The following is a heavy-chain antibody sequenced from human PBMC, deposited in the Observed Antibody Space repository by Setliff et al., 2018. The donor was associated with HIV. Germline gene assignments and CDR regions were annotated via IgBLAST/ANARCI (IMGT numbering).Heavy chain of an antibody. J-gene: IGHJ3*02. V-gene: IGHV4-38-2*02. CDR1: GGSINSAYY. CDR3: ARVIWVTGWGFSVDHKAFDM. Sequence: SETLSLTCTVSGGSINSAYYWGWIRQSPGARLEWIGSILYSGNTYNNPALQNRVTISIDTSKNHFSLNLTSVTTADTAVYYCARVIWVTGWGFSVDHKAFDMWGPGILVTVSS. CDR2: ILYSGNT. D-gene: IGHD2-21*01.